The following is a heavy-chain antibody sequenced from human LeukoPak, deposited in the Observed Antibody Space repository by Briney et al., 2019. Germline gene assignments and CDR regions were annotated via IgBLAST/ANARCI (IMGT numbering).Heavy chain of an antibody. CDR3: AKAREDWAVWDIVATIRFDY. J-gene: IGHJ4*02. V-gene: IGHV3-23*01. CDR2: ISGSGGST. D-gene: IGHD5-12*01. CDR1: GFTFSSYA. Sequence: GGSLRLSCAASGFTFSSYAMSWVRQAPGKGLEWVSAISGSGGSTYYADSVKGRFTISRDNSKNTLYLQMNSLRAEDTAVYYCAKAREDWAVWDIVATIRFDYWGQGTLVTVSS.